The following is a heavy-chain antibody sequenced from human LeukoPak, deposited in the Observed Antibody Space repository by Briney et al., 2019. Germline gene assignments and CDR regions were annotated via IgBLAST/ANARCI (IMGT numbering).Heavy chain of an antibody. CDR1: GYSFTSYW. Sequence: GESLKVSCKGSGYSFTSYWIGWVRQMPGKGLKWMGIIYPGDSDARYSPSFQGQVTISADKSISTAYLQWSSLKASDTAMYYCARPRGPRMYDYFDYWGQGTLVTVSS. D-gene: IGHD2-8*01. J-gene: IGHJ4*02. V-gene: IGHV5-51*01. CDR3: ARPRGPRMYDYFDY. CDR2: IYPGDSDA.